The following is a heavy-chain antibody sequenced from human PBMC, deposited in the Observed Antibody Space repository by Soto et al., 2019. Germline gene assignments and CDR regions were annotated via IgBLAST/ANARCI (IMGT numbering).Heavy chain of an antibody. CDR1: GYTFTSYG. CDR3: ASTGDYGDYVPSEYFQH. CDR2: ISAYNGNT. J-gene: IGHJ1*01. Sequence: ASVKVSFKASGYTFTSYGISWVRQAPGQGLEWMGWISAYNGNTNYAQKLQGRVTMTTDTSTSTAYMELRSLRSDDTAVYYCASTGDYGDYVPSEYFQHWGQGTLVTVSS. D-gene: IGHD4-17*01. V-gene: IGHV1-18*01.